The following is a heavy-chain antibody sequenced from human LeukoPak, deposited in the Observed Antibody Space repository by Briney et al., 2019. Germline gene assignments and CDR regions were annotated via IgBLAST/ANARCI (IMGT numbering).Heavy chain of an antibody. CDR1: GGSISSYY. CDR2: IYYSGST. Sequence: SETLSLTCTVSGGSISSYYWSWIRQPPGKGLEWIGYIYYSGSTNYNPSLKSRVTISVDTSKNQFSLKLSSVTAADTAVYYCARLKRNSSGPLDYWGQGTLSPSPQ. D-gene: IGHD3-22*01. CDR3: ARLKRNSSGPLDY. V-gene: IGHV4-59*08. J-gene: IGHJ4*02.